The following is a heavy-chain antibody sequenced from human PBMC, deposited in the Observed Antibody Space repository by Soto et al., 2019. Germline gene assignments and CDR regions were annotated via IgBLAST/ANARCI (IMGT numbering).Heavy chain of an antibody. Sequence: QVQLVQSGAEVKKPGSSVKVSCKASGGTFSSYAISWVRQAPGQGLEWMGGIIPIFDTADYAQKFQGRVQITADESTNTAYMELSSLGSEDTAVYYCAGHSSGVPGYYYGMDVWGQGTTVTVSS. CDR3: AGHSSGVPGYYYGMDV. V-gene: IGHV1-69*12. CDR1: GGTFSSYA. J-gene: IGHJ6*02. CDR2: IIPIFDTA. D-gene: IGHD3-22*01.